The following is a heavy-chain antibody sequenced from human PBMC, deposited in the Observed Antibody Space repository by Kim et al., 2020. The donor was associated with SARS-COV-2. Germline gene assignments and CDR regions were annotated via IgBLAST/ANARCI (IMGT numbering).Heavy chain of an antibody. D-gene: IGHD1-26*01. CDR1: GFTFSSYA. Sequence: GGSLRLSCAASGFTFSSYAMSWVRQAPGKGLEWVSAISGSGGSTYYADSVKGRFTISRYNSKNTLYLQMNSLRAEDTAVYYCANAESRAWDWFDPWGQGTLVTVSS. V-gene: IGHV3-23*01. CDR2: ISGSGGST. J-gene: IGHJ5*02. CDR3: ANAESRAWDWFDP.